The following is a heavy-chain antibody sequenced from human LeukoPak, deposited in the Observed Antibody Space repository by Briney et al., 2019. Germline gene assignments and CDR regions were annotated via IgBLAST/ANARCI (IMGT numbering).Heavy chain of an antibody. CDR1: GFTFSSYA. D-gene: IGHD3-3*01. Sequence: HPGGSLRLSCAASGFTFSSYAMSWVRQAPGKGLEWVSAISGSGGSTYYADSVKGRFTISRDNSKNTLYLQMNSLRAEDTAVYYCAKGCGYYNFWSGCLDGMDVWGQGTTVTVSS. V-gene: IGHV3-23*01. CDR3: AKGCGYYNFWSGCLDGMDV. CDR2: ISGSGGST. J-gene: IGHJ6*02.